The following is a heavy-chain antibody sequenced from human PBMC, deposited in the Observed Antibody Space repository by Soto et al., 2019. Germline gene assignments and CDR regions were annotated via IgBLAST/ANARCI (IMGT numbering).Heavy chain of an antibody. V-gene: IGHV1-18*01. Sequence: ASVKVSCKASGYTFTSYGISWVRQAPGQGLEWMGWISAYNGNTNYAQKLQGRVTMTTDTSTSTAYMELRSLRSDDTAVYYCARDVLRYFDWLEEDAFDIWGQGTMVTVSS. CDR1: GYTFTSYG. D-gene: IGHD3-9*01. J-gene: IGHJ3*02. CDR3: ARDVLRYFDWLEEDAFDI. CDR2: ISAYNGNT.